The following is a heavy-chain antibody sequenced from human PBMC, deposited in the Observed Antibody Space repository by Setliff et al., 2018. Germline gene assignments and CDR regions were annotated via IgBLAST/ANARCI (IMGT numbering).Heavy chain of an antibody. Sequence: GGSLRLSCAASGFTFSRYAMNGVRQTPGKGLEWVSYISASSANIQYADSVRGRFTVSRDNARNSLYLQMNSLRGDDAAVYYCASDPSYASSLYYYLEVWGKGTTVTV. CDR1: GFTFSRYA. CDR3: ASDPSYASSLYYYLEV. D-gene: IGHD6-13*01. V-gene: IGHV3-48*01. CDR2: ISASSANI. J-gene: IGHJ6*03.